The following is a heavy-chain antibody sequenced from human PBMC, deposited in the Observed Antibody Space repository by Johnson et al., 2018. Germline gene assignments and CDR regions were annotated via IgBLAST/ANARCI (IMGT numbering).Heavy chain of an antibody. CDR1: GFTFDDYA. D-gene: IGHD3-3*01. J-gene: IGHJ1*01. Sequence: EVQLVESGGGLVQPGRSXRLSCAASGFTFDDYAMHWVRQAPGKGLEWVSGISWNSGSIGYADSVKGRFTISIDNAKNSLYLQMNRLRAEEPALYYCAKAPVGWLGEGAEYFQHWGQGTLVTVSS. CDR3: AKAPVGWLGEGAEYFQH. CDR2: ISWNSGSI. V-gene: IGHV3-9*01.